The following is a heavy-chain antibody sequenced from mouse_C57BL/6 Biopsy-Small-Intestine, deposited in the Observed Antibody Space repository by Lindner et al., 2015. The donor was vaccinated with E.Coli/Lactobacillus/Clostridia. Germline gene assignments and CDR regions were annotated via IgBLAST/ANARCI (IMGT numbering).Heavy chain of an antibody. D-gene: IGHD6-2*01. CDR2: IDPWGGSS. CDR3: ARRGFCSGSSCSLDY. J-gene: IGHJ4*01. CDR1: GYTFTSYY. V-gene: IGHV1-59*01. Sequence: SVKVSCKASGYTFTSYYMHWVRQAPGQGPEWVGMIDPWGGSSHYAQMFQGRVTVTSDTSTSTVYMEVSSLRSEDTAVYYCARRGFCSGSSCSLDYWGQGTLVTVYS.